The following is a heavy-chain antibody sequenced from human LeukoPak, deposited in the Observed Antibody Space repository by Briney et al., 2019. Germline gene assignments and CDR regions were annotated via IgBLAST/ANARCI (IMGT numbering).Heavy chain of an antibody. CDR1: GFTFSSYA. CDR3: ARSVTDSSGYYYGY. Sequence: PGGSLRLSCAASGFTFSSYAMSWVRQAPGKGLEWVSAISGSGGSTYYADSVKGRFTISRDNSKNTLYLQMNSLRAEDTAVYYCARSVTDSSGYYYGYWGQGTLVTVSS. D-gene: IGHD3-22*01. V-gene: IGHV3-23*01. J-gene: IGHJ4*02. CDR2: ISGSGGST.